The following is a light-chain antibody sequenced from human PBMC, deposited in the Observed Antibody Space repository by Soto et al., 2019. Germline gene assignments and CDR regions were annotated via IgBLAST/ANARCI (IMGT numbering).Light chain of an antibody. CDR3: NSYTNNNTFV. V-gene: IGLV2-14*01. CDR1: SSDVGGYNY. CDR2: EVS. J-gene: IGLJ1*01. Sequence: QSALTQPASVSGSPGQSITISCTGTSSDVGGYNYVSWFQQHPGKAPKLMIYEVSNRPSGVSNRFSGSSSGNTASLTISGLQSEDEAEYYCNSYTNNNTFVFGTGTKLTVL.